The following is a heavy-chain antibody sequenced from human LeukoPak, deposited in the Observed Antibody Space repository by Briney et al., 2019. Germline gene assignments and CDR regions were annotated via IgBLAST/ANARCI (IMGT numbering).Heavy chain of an antibody. CDR3: ARDGRRDCSCTSCPPDP. CDR2: ISAYNGDT. J-gene: IGHJ5*02. CDR1: GYTFTSYG. Sequence: GASVKVSCKASGYTFTSYGIRWVRQAPGKGLECMEWISAYNGDTNYAQKLQGRVTMTTDTSTSTAYMELRSVRSDDTAVYYCARDGRRDCSCTSCPPDPWGQGTLVTV. D-gene: IGHD2-2*01. V-gene: IGHV1-18*01.